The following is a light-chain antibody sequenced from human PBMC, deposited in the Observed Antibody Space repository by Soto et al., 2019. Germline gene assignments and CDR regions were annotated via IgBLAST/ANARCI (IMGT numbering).Light chain of an antibody. J-gene: IGKJ1*01. CDR3: QHYNSYWGT. CDR1: QSISNL. V-gene: IGKV1-5*03. CDR2: KAS. Sequence: DIQMTQSPSTLSASVGARVTITCRASQSISNLLAWYQQKPGKAPNLLIYKASSLESGVPSRFSGSGSGTEFTLTISSLQPDDFATYYCQHYNSYWGTFGQGTKVDIK.